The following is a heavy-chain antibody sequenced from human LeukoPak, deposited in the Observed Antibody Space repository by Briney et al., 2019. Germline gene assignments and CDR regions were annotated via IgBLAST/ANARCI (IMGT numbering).Heavy chain of an antibody. D-gene: IGHD3-22*01. CDR1: GFTFSTYW. V-gene: IGHV3-74*01. CDR3: ARAPSEIGGYYPEYFRH. Sequence: GGSLRLSFSASGFTFSTYWMHWVRQAPGKGLVWVSRIKSDGSTNYADSVKGRFTISRDNAKNTVSLQMNSLRPEDTGVYYCARAPSEIGGYYPEYFRHWGQGTLVTVSS. CDR2: IKSDGST. J-gene: IGHJ1*01.